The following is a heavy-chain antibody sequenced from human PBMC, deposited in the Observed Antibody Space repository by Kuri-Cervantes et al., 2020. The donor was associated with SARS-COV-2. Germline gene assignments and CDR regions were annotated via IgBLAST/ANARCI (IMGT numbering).Heavy chain of an antibody. D-gene: IGHD3-9*01. CDR3: AKADWANYYYYYGMDV. CDR2: ISGSGGST. V-gene: IGHV3-23*01. CDR1: GFTFSNSD. Sequence: GESLKISCAASGFTFSNSDMNWVRQAPGKGLEWVSAISGSGGSTYYADSVKGRFTISRDNSKNTLYLQMNSLRAENTAVYYCAKADWANYYYYYGMDVWGQGTTVTVSS. J-gene: IGHJ6*02.